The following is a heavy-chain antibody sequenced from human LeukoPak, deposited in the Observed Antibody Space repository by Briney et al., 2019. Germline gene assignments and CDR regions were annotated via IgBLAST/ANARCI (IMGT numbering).Heavy chain of an antibody. D-gene: IGHD5-18*01. CDR2: ISYDGSNK. CDR3: AKSAEGYSYGRTYFDY. Sequence: GGSLRLSCAASGFTFSSYGMHWVRQAPGKGLEWVAVISYDGSNKYYADSVKGRFTISRDNSKNTLYLQMNSLRIEDTAVYYCAKSAEGYSYGRTYFDYWGQGTLVTVSS. CDR1: GFTFSSYG. J-gene: IGHJ4*01. V-gene: IGHV3-30*18.